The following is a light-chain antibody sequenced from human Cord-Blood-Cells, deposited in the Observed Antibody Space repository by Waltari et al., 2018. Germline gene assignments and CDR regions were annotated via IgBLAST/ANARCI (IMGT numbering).Light chain of an antibody. CDR1: SSDVGGYHY. Sequence: QSALTQPRSVSGSPGQSVTISCTGTSSDVGGYHYVSWYQQHPGKAPKLMIYDVSKRPSGVPDRFSGSKSGTAASLTISGLQAEDEADYYCCSYAGSYTGVFGGGTKLTVL. V-gene: IGLV2-11*01. CDR2: DVS. CDR3: CSYAGSYTGV. J-gene: IGLJ3*02.